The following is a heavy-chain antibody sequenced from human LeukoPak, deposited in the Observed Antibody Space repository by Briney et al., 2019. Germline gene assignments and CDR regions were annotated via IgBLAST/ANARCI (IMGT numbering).Heavy chain of an antibody. Sequence: PGGSLRLSCAASGFTFSSYAMHWVRQAPGKGLEWVAVISYDGSNKYSAESVKGRFTISRDNSRNTMYLQMDSLRAEDTAVYYCAKEYDSGGYGTNFDYWGQGTLVTVSS. CDR2: ISYDGSNK. CDR3: AKEYDSGGYGTNFDY. D-gene: IGHD3-10*01. V-gene: IGHV3-30-3*01. CDR1: GFTFSSYA. J-gene: IGHJ4*02.